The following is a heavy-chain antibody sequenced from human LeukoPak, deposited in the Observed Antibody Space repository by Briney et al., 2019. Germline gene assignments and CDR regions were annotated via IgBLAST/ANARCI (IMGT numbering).Heavy chain of an antibody. V-gene: IGHV1-46*03. J-gene: IGHJ6*03. CDR3: ARVGFPTGPRFPSYYYYMDV. CDR2: INPSGGST. D-gene: IGHD4-11*01. CDR1: GCTFTSYY. Sequence: ASVKVSCKASGCTFTSYYMHWVRQAPGQGLEWMGIINPSGGSTSYAQKFQGRVTMTRDTSTSTVYMELSSLRSEDTAVYYCARVGFPTGPRFPSYYYYMDVWGKGTTVTVSS.